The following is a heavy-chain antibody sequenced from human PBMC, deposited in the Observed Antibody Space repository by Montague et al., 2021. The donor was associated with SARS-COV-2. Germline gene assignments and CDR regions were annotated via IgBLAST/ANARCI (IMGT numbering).Heavy chain of an antibody. J-gene: IGHJ6*02. V-gene: IGHV3-48*03. D-gene: IGHD2-15*01. CDR3: AATSGDIVVVVAAYYGMDV. CDR1: GFTFSSYE. CDR2: ISSSGSTI. Sequence: SLRLSCAASGFTFSSYEMNWVRQAPGKGLEGVSYISSSGSTIYYADSVKGRFTISRDNAKNSLYLQMNSLRAEDTAVYYCAATSGDIVVVVAAYYGMDVWGQGTTVTVPS.